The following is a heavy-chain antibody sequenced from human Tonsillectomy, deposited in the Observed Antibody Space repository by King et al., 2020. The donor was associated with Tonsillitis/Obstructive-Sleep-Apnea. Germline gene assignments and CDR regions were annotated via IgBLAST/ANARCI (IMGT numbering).Heavy chain of an antibody. Sequence: VQLVESGGGVVQPGRSLRLSCAASGFTFSSYAMHWVRQAPGKGLEWVAVISYDGSNKYYADSVKGRFTISRDNSKNTLYLQMNSLRAEDTAVYYCARGEDCYNYEDYYYYYGMDVWGQGTTVTVSS. CDR3: ARGEDCYNYEDYYYYYGMDV. D-gene: IGHD5-24*01. CDR2: ISYDGSNK. V-gene: IGHV3-30*04. J-gene: IGHJ6*02. CDR1: GFTFSSYA.